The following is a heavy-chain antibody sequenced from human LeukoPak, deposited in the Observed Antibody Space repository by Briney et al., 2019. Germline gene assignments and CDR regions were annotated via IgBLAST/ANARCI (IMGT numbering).Heavy chain of an antibody. J-gene: IGHJ6*02. Sequence: ASVKVSCKASGYPFTSYGITWVRQAPGQGPEWMGWIKVNSGATNYAQKFQGRVTMTRDTSITTVYMELSSLRSDDTAVYYCARDIVVVAAGVYGMDVWGQGTTITVSS. CDR3: ARDIVVVAAGVYGMDV. CDR1: GYPFTSYG. V-gene: IGHV1-2*02. CDR2: IKVNSGAT. D-gene: IGHD2-15*01.